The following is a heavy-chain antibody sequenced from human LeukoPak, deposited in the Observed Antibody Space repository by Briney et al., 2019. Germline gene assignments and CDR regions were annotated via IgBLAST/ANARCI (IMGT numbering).Heavy chain of an antibody. CDR3: ATTSTYYYDSSGYWGV. D-gene: IGHD3-22*01. V-gene: IGHV4-39*07. J-gene: IGHJ4*02. CDR2: IYYSGST. CDR1: GGSISSSSYY. Sequence: SETLSLTCTVSGGSISSSSYYWGWIRQPPGKGLEWIGSIYYSGSTYYNPSLKSRVTISVDTSKNQFSLKLSSVTAADTAVYYCATTSTYYYDSSGYWGVWGQGTLVTVSS.